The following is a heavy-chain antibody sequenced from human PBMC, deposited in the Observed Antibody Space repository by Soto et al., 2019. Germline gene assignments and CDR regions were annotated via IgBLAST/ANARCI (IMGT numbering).Heavy chain of an antibody. CDR1: VFPFSNYW. J-gene: IGHJ1*01. V-gene: IGHV3-7*05. CDR2: LNQDGNAK. Sequence: GGSLRLSCAASVFPFSNYWMSWVRQAPGKVLEWVANLNQDGNAKYYVDSVKGRFTISRDNAKSSLFLQMNSLRVEDTALYYCARDRGNLWGQGIQVTVSS. CDR3: ARDRGNL.